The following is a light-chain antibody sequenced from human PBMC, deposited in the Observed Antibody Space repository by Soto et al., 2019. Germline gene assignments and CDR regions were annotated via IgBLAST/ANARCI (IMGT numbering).Light chain of an antibody. CDR1: SSDVGGHNY. V-gene: IGLV2-14*01. CDR2: EVS. J-gene: IGLJ2*01. CDR3: SSYTSSSTDVV. Sequence: QSALTQPASVSGSPGQSITISCTGTSSDVGGHNYVSWYQQHPGKAPKLIICEVSNRPSGVSNRFSGSKSGNTASLTISGLQAEEEADYYCSSYTSSSTDVVFGGGTKLTVL.